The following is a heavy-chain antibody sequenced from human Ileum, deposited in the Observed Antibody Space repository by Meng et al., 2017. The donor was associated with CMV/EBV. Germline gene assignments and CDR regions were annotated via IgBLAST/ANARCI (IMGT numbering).Heavy chain of an antibody. J-gene: IGHJ4*02. Sequence: GFSFTRGVGVGWIRQPPGEALEWLAVVFWDGDKHYSPSLKSRLTIIKDTSKNQVFLTMTNMDPVDTATFYCARTAKARTSYYDIFDSWGQGTLVTVSS. D-gene: IGHD3-22*01. V-gene: IGHV2-5*02. CDR1: GFSFTRGVG. CDR3: ARTAKARTSYYDIFDS. CDR2: VFWDGDK.